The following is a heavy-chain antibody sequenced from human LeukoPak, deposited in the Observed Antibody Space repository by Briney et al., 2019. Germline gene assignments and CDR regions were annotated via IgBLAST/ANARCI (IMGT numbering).Heavy chain of an antibody. J-gene: IGHJ3*02. Sequence: PSETLSLTCTVSGGSITNSYWNWIRQSPGKGLEWIGYIYYSGSTNYNPSLKSRVTISVDTSKNQFSLKLSSVTAADTAVYFCARDPLSTNDFDIWGQGTMVTVSS. V-gene: IGHV4-59*01. CDR1: GGSITNSY. D-gene: IGHD1-1*01. CDR2: IYYSGST. CDR3: ARDPLSTNDFDI.